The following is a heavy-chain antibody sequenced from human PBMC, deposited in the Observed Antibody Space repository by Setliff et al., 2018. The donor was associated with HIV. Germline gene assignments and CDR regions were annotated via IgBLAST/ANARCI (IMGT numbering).Heavy chain of an antibody. CDR2: IYYTGTT. Sequence: SETLSLTCSVSGVSMTSGGYYWSWLRQHPVKGLEWIGKIYYTGTTYYNPSLKSRLTISVDASRNQVSLKLTSVTVADTAIYYCARDQGSGYVNWFDPWGQGTLVTVPQ. V-gene: IGHV4-31*03. D-gene: IGHD5-18*01. J-gene: IGHJ5*02. CDR1: GVSMTSGGYY. CDR3: ARDQGSGYVNWFDP.